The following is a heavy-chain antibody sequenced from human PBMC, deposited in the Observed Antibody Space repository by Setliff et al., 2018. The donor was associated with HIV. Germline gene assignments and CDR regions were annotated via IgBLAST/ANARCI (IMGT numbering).Heavy chain of an antibody. J-gene: IGHJ6*02. CDR1: GGSITSSNW. CDR3: ARRLQFLEFLHGVGGLDV. D-gene: IGHD3-3*01. V-gene: IGHV4-4*02. CDR2: IYHSGTT. Sequence: LETLSLTCAVSGGSITSSNWWSWVRQPPGKGLEWIGEIYHSGTTYYNPSLKSRVTISVDTSKNQFSLKPSSATAADTAVYYCARRLQFLEFLHGVGGLDVWGQGTTVTVSS.